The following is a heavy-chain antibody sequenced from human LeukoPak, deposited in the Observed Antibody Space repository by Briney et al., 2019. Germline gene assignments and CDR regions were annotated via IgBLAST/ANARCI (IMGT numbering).Heavy chain of an antibody. CDR3: ARNRPFDY. CDR2: VYSGGST. J-gene: IGHJ4*02. CDR1: GFTFSSYA. V-gene: IGHV3-66*01. Sequence: GGSLRLSCAASGFTFSSYAMNWVRQAPGKGLEWVSVVYSGGSTYYADSVKGRFTISRDISKNTLCLQMNSLRTEDTAVYYCARNRPFDYWGQGTLVTVSS. D-gene: IGHD2/OR15-2a*01.